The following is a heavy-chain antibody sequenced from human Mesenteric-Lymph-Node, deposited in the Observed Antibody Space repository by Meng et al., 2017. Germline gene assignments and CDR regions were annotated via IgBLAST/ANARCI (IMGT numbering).Heavy chain of an antibody. CDR1: GFTFGDYA. V-gene: IGHV3-49*04. J-gene: IGHJ4*02. Sequence: GGSLRLSCSASGFTFGDYAISWVRQAPGKGLEWISFIRNKAYRGTTEYAASVRGRFTISRDDSKNIVYLQMNSLETEDSAIYYCARGGASAYYTFDFWGQGTLVTVSS. D-gene: IGHD3-10*01. CDR3: ARGGASAYYTFDF. CDR2: IRNKAYRGTT.